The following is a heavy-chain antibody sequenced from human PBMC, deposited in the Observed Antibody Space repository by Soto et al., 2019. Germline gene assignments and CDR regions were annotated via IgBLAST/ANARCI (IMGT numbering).Heavy chain of an antibody. Sequence: GGSLRHSCAASGGTFISYSMNWVRQATGKGLEWVSSISSSSSYIYYADSVKGRFTISRDNAKNSLYLQMNSLRAEDTAVYYCASPGIAVEPGYFDYWGQGTLVTVLL. J-gene: IGHJ4*02. D-gene: IGHD6-19*01. CDR2: ISSSSSYI. CDR1: GGTFISYS. V-gene: IGHV3-21*01. CDR3: ASPGIAVEPGYFDY.